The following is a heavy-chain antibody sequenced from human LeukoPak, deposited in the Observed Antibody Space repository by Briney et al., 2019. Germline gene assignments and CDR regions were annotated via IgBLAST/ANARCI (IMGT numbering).Heavy chain of an antibody. D-gene: IGHD5-24*01. CDR1: GFTVSNNY. V-gene: IGHV3-53*01. Sequence: GGSLRLSCAASGFTVSNNYMSWVRQAPGKGLEWVSVIYTGGSTDYSDSVKGRFTISRDNPKNLLFLQINSLRVEDTAVYYCARETPRRGETRDGYRWGQGTVVTVSS. J-gene: IGHJ4*02. CDR2: IYTGGST. CDR3: ARETPRRGETRDGYR.